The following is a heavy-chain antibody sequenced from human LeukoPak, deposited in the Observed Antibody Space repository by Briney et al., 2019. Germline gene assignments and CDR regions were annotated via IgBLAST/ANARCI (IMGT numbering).Heavy chain of an antibody. Sequence: AGGSLRLSCAASGFTFSSYAMSWVRQAPGKGLEWVSAISGSGGSTYYADSVKGRFTISRDNSKNTLYLQMNSLRAEDTAVYYCAKDNSVLLEWLPAFDYWGQGTLVTVSS. V-gene: IGHV3-23*01. J-gene: IGHJ4*02. CDR2: ISGSGGST. CDR1: GFTFSSYA. CDR3: AKDNSVLLEWLPAFDY. D-gene: IGHD3-3*01.